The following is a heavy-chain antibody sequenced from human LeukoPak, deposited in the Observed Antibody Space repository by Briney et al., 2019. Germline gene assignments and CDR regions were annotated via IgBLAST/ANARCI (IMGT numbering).Heavy chain of an antibody. D-gene: IGHD5-12*01. J-gene: IGHJ4*02. V-gene: IGHV3-7*01. CDR2: IKQDGSEK. Sequence: GGSLRLSCAASGFTFINAWMAWVRQAPGKGLEWVANIKQDGSEKYYVDSVKGRFTISRDSAKNSLYLQMNSLRAEDTAVYYCARLTITYFDYWGQGTLVTVSS. CDR1: GFTFINAW. CDR3: ARLTITYFDY.